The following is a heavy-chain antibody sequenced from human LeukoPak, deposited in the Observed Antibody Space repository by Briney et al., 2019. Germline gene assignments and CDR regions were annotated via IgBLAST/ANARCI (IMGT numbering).Heavy chain of an antibody. D-gene: IGHD1-26*01. CDR2: ISLTGRT. J-gene: IGHJ4*02. CDR1: GGSITSTNW. Sequence: SGTLSLTCGVSGGSITSTNWWSWVRQPPGQGLEWIGEISLTGRTNYNPSLIGRVIMSLDESRNQLSLTLPSVTAADTAMYYCTRESGPYCPFGYWGQGTLVVVPP. CDR3: TRESGPYCPFGY. V-gene: IGHV4-4*02.